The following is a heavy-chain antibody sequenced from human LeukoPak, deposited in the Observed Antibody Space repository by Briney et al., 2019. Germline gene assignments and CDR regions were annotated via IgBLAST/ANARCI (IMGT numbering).Heavy chain of an antibody. J-gene: IGHJ3*02. D-gene: IGHD6-6*01. CDR3: ARDSGSSSAHAFDI. Sequence: ASVKVSSKASGYTFTGYYMHWVRQAPGQGLEWMGWINPNSGGTNYAQKFQGRVTMTRDTSISTAYMELSRLRSDDTAVYYCARDSGSSSAHAFDIWGQGTMVTVSS. CDR1: GYTFTGYY. V-gene: IGHV1-2*02. CDR2: INPNSGGT.